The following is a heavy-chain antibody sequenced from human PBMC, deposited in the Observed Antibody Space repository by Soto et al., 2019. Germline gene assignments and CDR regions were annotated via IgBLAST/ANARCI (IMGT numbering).Heavy chain of an antibody. CDR1: GYTFTSYY. V-gene: IGHV1-46*01. CDR3: ARGECSSTSCYSLDNWFDP. CDR2: INPSDGNT. D-gene: IGHD2-2*01. J-gene: IGHJ5*02. Sequence: ASVKVSCKASGYTFTSYYMHWVRQAPGQGLEWMGIINPSDGNTSYAQKFQGRVTMTRDTSTSTAYMELRSLRSDDTAVYYCARGECSSTSCYSLDNWFDPWGQGTLVTVSS.